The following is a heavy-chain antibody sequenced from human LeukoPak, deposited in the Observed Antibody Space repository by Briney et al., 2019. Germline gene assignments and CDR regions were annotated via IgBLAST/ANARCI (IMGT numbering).Heavy chain of an antibody. Sequence: SVKVSCKASGGTFSSYAISWVRQAPGQGLEWMGGIIPIFGTANYAQKFQGRVTITADESTSTAYMELSSLRSENTAVYYCARARNPEGYCSGGSCYDEYFQHWGQGTLVTVSS. D-gene: IGHD2-15*01. V-gene: IGHV1-69*13. CDR2: IIPIFGTA. CDR1: GGTFSSYA. CDR3: ARARNPEGYCSGGSCYDEYFQH. J-gene: IGHJ1*01.